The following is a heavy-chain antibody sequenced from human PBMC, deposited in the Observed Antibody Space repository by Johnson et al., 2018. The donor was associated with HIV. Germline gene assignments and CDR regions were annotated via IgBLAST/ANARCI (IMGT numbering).Heavy chain of an antibody. CDR2: IKQDGSEK. D-gene: IGHD6-19*01. CDR1: GFTFSSYA. J-gene: IGHJ3*02. CDR3: ARHKAVADAFDI. V-gene: IGHV3-7*05. Sequence: VQLVESGGGLVQPGRSLRLSCAASGFTFSSYAMHWVRQAPGKGLEWVATIKQDGSEKYYVDSLKGRFTISRDNSNNTLYLQMNSLRAEDTAVYYCARHKAVADAFDIWGQGTVVTVS.